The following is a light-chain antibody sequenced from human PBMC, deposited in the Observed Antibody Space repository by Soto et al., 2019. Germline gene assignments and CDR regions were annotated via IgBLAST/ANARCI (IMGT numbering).Light chain of an antibody. CDR3: SSYTTXNTRQIV. CDR2: DVS. CDR1: SSDVGGYNY. V-gene: IGLV2-14*01. Sequence: QSALTQPASVSGSPGQSITISCTGTSSDVGGYNYVSWYQQHPGKAPKFMIYDVSNRPSGVSNRFSGSKSGNTASLTISGLQAEDEADYYSSSYTTXNTRQIVSGTGTNVTV. J-gene: IGLJ1*01.